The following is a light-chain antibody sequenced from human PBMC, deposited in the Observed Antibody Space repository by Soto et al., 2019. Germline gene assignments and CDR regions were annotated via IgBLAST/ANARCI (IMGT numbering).Light chain of an antibody. CDR1: SSDVGGYNY. CDR2: DVS. V-gene: IGLV2-14*03. J-gene: IGLJ2*01. CDR3: SSYTSSSTI. Sequence: QSALTQPASVSGSPGQSITISCTGISSDVGGYNYVSWYQQYPGKAPKLMIYDVSRRPSGVSNRFSGSKSGNTASLTISGLQAEDEADYYCSSYTSSSTIFGGGTKLTVL.